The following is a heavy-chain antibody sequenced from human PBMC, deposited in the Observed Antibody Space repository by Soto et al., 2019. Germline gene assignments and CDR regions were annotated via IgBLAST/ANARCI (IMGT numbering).Heavy chain of an antibody. J-gene: IGHJ4*02. CDR1: GYTFTIYD. CDR3: ARGITAGVDY. V-gene: IGHV1-8*01. Sequence: QVQLVQSGAEVKQPGASVKVSCSVSGYTFTIYDINWVRQTTGQGLEWMGWMSPSNGNTGYAQKFQGRLIMTRDTSINTAYMELSGLRSEDTAIYFCARGITAGVDYWGQGALVTVSS. D-gene: IGHD6-25*01. CDR2: MSPSNGNT.